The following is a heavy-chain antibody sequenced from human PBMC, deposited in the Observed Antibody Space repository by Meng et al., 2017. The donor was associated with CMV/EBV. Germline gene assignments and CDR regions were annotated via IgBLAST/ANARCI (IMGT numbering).Heavy chain of an antibody. CDR3: ARENYDFWSGYSSHNWFDP. CDR1: GGSFSGYY. J-gene: IGHJ5*02. CDR2: INHSGST. D-gene: IGHD3-3*01. V-gene: IGHV4-34*01. Sequence: SETLSLTCAVYGGSFSGYYWSWIRQPPGKGLEWIGEINHSGSTNYNPSLKSRVTISVDTSKNQFSLKLSSVTAADTAVYYCARENYDFWSGYSSHNWFDPWGQGTLVTVSS.